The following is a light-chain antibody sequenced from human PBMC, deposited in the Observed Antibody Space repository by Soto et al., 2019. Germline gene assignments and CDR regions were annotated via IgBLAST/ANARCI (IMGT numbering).Light chain of an antibody. CDR2: KAS. J-gene: IGKJ2*02. V-gene: IGKV1-5*03. Sequence: DIQMTQSPSTLSAFVGDRVTITCRASQSISDWLAWYQQKPGKAPKLIIFKASTLESGVPSRFSGSGSGTEFTLTISSLQPHDFAIYSCQQYNTSPWTFGQGTKVEIK. CDR3: QQYNTSPWT. CDR1: QSISDW.